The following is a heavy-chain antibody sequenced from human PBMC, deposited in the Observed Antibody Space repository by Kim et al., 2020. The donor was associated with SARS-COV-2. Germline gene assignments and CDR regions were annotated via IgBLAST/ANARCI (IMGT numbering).Heavy chain of an antibody. CDR1: GYTFTGYY. V-gene: IGHV1-2*02. J-gene: IGHJ5*02. CDR2: INPNSGGT. CDR3: ARDPSSSSPHWFDP. D-gene: IGHD6-13*01. Sequence: ASVKVSCKASGYTFTGYYMHWVRQAPGQGLAWMGWINPNSGGTNYAQKFQGRVTMTRDTSISTAYMELSRLISDDTAVYYCARDPSSSSPHWFDPWGQGSRVSVSS.